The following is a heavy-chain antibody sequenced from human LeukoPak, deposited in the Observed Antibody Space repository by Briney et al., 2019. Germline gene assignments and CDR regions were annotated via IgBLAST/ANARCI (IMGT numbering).Heavy chain of an antibody. CDR2: ISYDGTGK. CDR1: GFTFSSYA. V-gene: IGHV3-30-3*01. J-gene: IGHJ4*02. D-gene: IGHD1-1*01. CDR3: ARDGNRLTLDY. Sequence: GGSLRLSCAAPGFTFSSYAMHWVRQAPGKGLEWVAFISYDGTGKSYAASVKGRFTISRDNSKNTLYLQLDSLRSEDTAVYYCARDGNRLTLDYWGQGTLVTVSS.